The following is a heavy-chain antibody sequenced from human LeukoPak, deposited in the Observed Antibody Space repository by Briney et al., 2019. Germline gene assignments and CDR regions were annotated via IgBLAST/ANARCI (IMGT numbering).Heavy chain of an antibody. V-gene: IGHV3-74*01. CDR1: GFTFSTYW. Sequence: HPGGSLRLSCAASGFTFSTYWMHWVRQAPGKGLVWVSRINTDGSTTNYADSVKGRFTISRDNAKNTLYLQMSSLRAEDTAVYYCARAGELLFSYFTDDIFDIWGQGTMVTVSS. J-gene: IGHJ3*02. CDR3: ARAGELLFSYFTDDIFDI. CDR2: INTDGSTT. D-gene: IGHD3-10*01.